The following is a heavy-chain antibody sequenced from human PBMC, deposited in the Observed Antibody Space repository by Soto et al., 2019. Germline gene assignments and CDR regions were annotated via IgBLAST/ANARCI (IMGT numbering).Heavy chain of an antibody. Sequence: QVQLQESGPGLVKPSETLSLICAVSIGTISSSNWWTLVRQPPGKGLEWIGEINQSGSPNYNPSLRSRVTISVDKSKSQFFLKLSTVTAADTAIYYCAGLGMVAAHREFDPWGQGTLVTVSS. J-gene: IGHJ5*02. V-gene: IGHV4-4*02. CDR3: AGLGMVAAHREFDP. CDR2: INQSGSP. CDR1: IGTISSSNW. D-gene: IGHD2-15*01.